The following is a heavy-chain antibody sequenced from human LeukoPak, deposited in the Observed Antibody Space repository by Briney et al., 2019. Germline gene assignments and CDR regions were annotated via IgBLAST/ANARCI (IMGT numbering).Heavy chain of an antibody. J-gene: IGHJ6*03. D-gene: IGHD3-3*01. CDR2: ISGSGGST. V-gene: IGHV3-23*01. CDR1: GFTFSSYA. Sequence: GGSLRLSCAASGFTFSSYAMSWVRQAPGQGLEWVSAISGSGGSTYYADSVKGRFTISRDNSKNTLYLQLNSLRAEDTAVYYCAKDRRYNIRFLPDPYYMDVWGKGTTVTVSS. CDR3: AKDRRYNIRFLPDPYYMDV.